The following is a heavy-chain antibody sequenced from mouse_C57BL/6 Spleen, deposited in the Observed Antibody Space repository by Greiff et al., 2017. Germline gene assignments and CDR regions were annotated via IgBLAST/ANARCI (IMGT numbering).Heavy chain of an antibody. CDR1: GYTFTSYW. Sequence: QVQLQQSGAELVKPGASVKLSCKASGYTFTSYWMHWVKQRPGQGLEWIGMIHPNSGSTNYNEKFKSKATLTVDKSSSTAYMQLSSLTSEDSAVYYCARVGYDYDEGNWYFDVWGTGTTVTVSS. V-gene: IGHV1-64*01. D-gene: IGHD2-4*01. CDR2: IHPNSGST. CDR3: ARVGYDYDEGNWYFDV. J-gene: IGHJ1*03.